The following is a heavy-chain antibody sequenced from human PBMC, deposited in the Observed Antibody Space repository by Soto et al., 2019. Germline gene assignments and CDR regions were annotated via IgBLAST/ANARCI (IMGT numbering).Heavy chain of an antibody. J-gene: IGHJ4*02. CDR2: INAGNGNT. D-gene: IGHD3-9*01. Sequence: GASVKVSCKASGYTFTSYAMHWVRQAPGQRLEWMGWINAGNGNTKYSQKFQGRVTITRDTSASTAYMELSSLRSEDTAVYYCAIEGLLRYFDWPYTYWGQGTLVTVSS. CDR1: GYTFTSYA. V-gene: IGHV1-3*01. CDR3: AIEGLLRYFDWPYTY.